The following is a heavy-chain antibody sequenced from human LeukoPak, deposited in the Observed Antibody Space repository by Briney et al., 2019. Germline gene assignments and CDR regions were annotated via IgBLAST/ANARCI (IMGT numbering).Heavy chain of an antibody. CDR1: GFTFSSYA. Sequence: PGGTLRLSCAASGFTFSSYAMSWVRQAPGKGLEWVSAISGSGGSTYYADSVKGRFTISRDNSKNTLYLQMNSLRAEDTAVYYCAKDKCSGGSCYYFYYYMDVWGKGTTVTVSS. D-gene: IGHD2-15*01. J-gene: IGHJ6*03. CDR3: AKDKCSGGSCYYFYYYMDV. V-gene: IGHV3-23*01. CDR2: ISGSGGST.